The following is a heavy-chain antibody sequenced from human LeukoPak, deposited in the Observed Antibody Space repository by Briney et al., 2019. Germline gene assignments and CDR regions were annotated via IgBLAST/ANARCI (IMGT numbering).Heavy chain of an antibody. D-gene: IGHD2-15*01. J-gene: IGHJ3*02. Sequence: GGSLRLSCAASGFTVSRNYMTWVRQAPGKGLVWVSQINGDGGSTFYADSVKGRFTISRDDSKNTLYLQVNSLRVEDTAVYYCARGGVPGGFDIWGQGTTVTV. CDR3: ARGGVPGGFDI. V-gene: IGHV3-74*01. CDR2: INGDGGST. CDR1: GFTVSRNY.